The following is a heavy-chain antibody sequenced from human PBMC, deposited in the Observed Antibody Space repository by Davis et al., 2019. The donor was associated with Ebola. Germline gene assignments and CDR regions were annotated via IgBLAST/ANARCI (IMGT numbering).Heavy chain of an antibody. J-gene: IGHJ4*02. D-gene: IGHD3-22*01. CDR2: IYYSGST. V-gene: IGHV4-59*01. Sequence: SETLSLTCTVSGGSISSYYWSWIRQPPGKGLEWIGYIYYSGSTNYNPSLKSRVTISVDTSKNQFSLKLSSVTAADTAVYYCARGPTDHYYDSSGYYTRRRGFDYWGQGTLVTVSS. CDR1: GGSISSYY. CDR3: ARGPTDHYYDSSGYYTRRRGFDY.